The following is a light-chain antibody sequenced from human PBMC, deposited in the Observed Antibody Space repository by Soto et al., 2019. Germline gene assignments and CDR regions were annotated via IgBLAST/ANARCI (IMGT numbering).Light chain of an antibody. J-gene: IGLJ1*01. V-gene: IGLV2-14*03. Sequence: QSALTQPASLSGSPGQSITISCTGTSSDVGGYNYVSWYQQHPGKAPKLMIYDVSNRHSGVSNRFSGSKSGNTASLTISGLQAEDEADYYCSSYRASSTTHYVFGTGTKLTVL. CDR1: SSDVGGYNY. CDR2: DVS. CDR3: SSYRASSTTHYV.